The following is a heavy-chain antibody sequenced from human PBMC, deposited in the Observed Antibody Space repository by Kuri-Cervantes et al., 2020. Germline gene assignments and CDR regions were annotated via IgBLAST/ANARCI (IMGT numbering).Heavy chain of an antibody. V-gene: IGHV3-30-3*01. D-gene: IGHD1-1*01. CDR1: GFTFSSYA. CDR2: ISYDGSNK. CDR3: ARSKGGTTGSPLDY. J-gene: IGHJ4*02. Sequence: GESLEISCAASGFTFSSYAMHLVRQAPGKGLEWVAVISYDGSNKYYADSVKGRFTISRDNSKNTLYLQMNSLRAEDTAVYYCARSKGGTTGSPLDYWGQGTLVTVSS.